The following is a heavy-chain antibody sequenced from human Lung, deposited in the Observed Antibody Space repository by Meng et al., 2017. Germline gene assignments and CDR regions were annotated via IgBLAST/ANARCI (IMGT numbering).Heavy chain of an antibody. V-gene: IGHV1-2*06. D-gene: IGHD6-25*01. Sequence: LGQPWAEVKKPGASVKVSCKPSGYNFPDYYIHWVRRAPGQGLEWMGRINPKSGDTHYAQKFQARVTMTGDTSISTAYMELSGLRSDDTAMYYCARDEDISAAGKLFGDYWGQGTLVTVSS. J-gene: IGHJ4*02. CDR3: ARDEDISAAGKLFGDY. CDR2: INPKSGDT. CDR1: GYNFPDYY.